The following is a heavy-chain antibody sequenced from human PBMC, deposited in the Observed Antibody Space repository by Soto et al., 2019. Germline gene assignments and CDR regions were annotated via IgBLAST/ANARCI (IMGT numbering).Heavy chain of an antibody. Sequence: QVQLVESGGGVVQPGRSLRLSCATSGFTFSSYGMHWVRQGPGKGLEWVAVIWYDGTNKYYADSVNGRFTISRDDSKNTLYLQMNSLRAENTAVYYCARGPMTTVTTGGDWYFDLWRRGTLVTVSS. J-gene: IGHJ2*01. CDR2: IWYDGTNK. V-gene: IGHV3-33*01. CDR3: ARGPMTTVTTGGDWYFDL. D-gene: IGHD4-17*01. CDR1: GFTFSSYG.